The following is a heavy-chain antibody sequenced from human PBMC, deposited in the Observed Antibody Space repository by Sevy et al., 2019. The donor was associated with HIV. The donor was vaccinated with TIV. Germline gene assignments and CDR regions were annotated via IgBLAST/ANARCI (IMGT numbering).Heavy chain of an antibody. J-gene: IGHJ4*02. CDR1: GFSFSGYW. CDR2: IKQDGSEK. V-gene: IGHV3-7*04. CDR3: ARVEAIFDFDY. D-gene: IGHD3-3*01. Sequence: GGSLRLSCAASGFSFSGYWMSWVRQAPGKGLEWVANIKQDGSEKYYVDSVKGRFTISRDNPNNLLYLQMDSLRADDTAVYYCARVEAIFDFDYWGQGTLVTVSS.